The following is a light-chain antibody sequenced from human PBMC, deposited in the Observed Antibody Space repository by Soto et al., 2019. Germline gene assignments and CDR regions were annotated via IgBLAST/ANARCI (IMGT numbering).Light chain of an antibody. Sequence: DIQMTQSASSVSASIGERVTITCRASQFINNWVAWYQQKPGKAPRVLIHGASNLQSGVPSRFTGSKFGEEFTLTITSLQPEDFATYFCQQANTFPHTFGQGTKLEIK. CDR2: GAS. V-gene: IGKV1D-12*01. J-gene: IGKJ2*01. CDR3: QQANTFPHT. CDR1: QFINNW.